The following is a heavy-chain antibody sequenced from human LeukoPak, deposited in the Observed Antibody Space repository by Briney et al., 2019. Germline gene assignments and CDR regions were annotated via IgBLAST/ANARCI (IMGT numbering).Heavy chain of an antibody. V-gene: IGHV3-53*01. J-gene: IGHJ3*02. CDR1: GFSVSDNY. CDR2: IYTGGST. D-gene: IGHD6-19*01. Sequence: GGSLRLSCAASGFSVSDNYMSWVRQAPGKGLEWVSVIYTGGSTYYADSVRGRFTISRDNSKDTLFLQMNSLRAEDTAVYYCARTVAGLPLDAFDIWGQGTMVTVSS. CDR3: ARTVAGLPLDAFDI.